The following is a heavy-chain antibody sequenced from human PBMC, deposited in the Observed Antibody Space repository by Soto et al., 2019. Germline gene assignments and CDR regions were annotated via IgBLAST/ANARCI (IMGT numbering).Heavy chain of an antibody. V-gene: IGHV3-30-3*01. CDR1: GFTFSSYA. Sequence: QVQLVESGGGVVQPGRSLRLSCAASGFTFSSYAMHWVRQAPGKGLEWVAVISYDGSNKYYADSVKGRFTISRDNSKNTLYLQMNSLRAEDTAVYYCARDGDIVVVVAATPGYYFDYRGQGTLVTVSS. D-gene: IGHD2-15*01. CDR3: ARDGDIVVVVAATPGYYFDY. J-gene: IGHJ4*02. CDR2: ISYDGSNK.